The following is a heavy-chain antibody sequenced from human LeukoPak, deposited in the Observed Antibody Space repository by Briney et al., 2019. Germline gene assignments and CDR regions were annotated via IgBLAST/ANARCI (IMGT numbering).Heavy chain of an antibody. Sequence: GGSLRLSCAASGFTFISYAMHWVRQAPGKGLEWVAVISYGGTNKYYADSVKGRFTLSRDNSKNTLYLQMNSLRAEDTAVYYCARDYYDSSGRNSFDYWGQGTLVTVSS. D-gene: IGHD3-22*01. CDR3: ARDYYDSSGRNSFDY. J-gene: IGHJ4*02. CDR2: ISYGGTNK. V-gene: IGHV3-30*14. CDR1: GFTFISYA.